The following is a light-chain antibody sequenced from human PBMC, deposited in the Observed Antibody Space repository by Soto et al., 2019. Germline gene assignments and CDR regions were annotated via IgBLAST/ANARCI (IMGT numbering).Light chain of an antibody. CDR1: SSDVGGYNY. V-gene: IGLV2-14*01. CDR3: SSYTSSSTLV. Sequence: QSALTQPDSVSGSPGQSITISCTGTSSDVGGYNYVSWYQQHPGKAPKLMIYEVSNRPSGVSNRFSGSKSGNTASLTISGLQAEDEADYYCSSYTSSSTLVFGTGTNVTVL. J-gene: IGLJ1*01. CDR2: EVS.